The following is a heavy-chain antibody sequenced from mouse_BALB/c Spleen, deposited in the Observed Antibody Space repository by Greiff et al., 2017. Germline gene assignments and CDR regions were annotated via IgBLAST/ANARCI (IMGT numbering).Heavy chain of an antibody. V-gene: IGHV1-9*01. Sequence: QVQLQQSGAELMKPGASVKISCKATGYTFSSDWLEWVKQRPGHGLEWIGEILPGSGSTNYNEKFKGKATFTADTSSNTAYMQLSSLTSEDSAVYYCARRANWDVREGYWGQGTTLTVSS. CDR2: ILPGSGST. CDR3: ARRANWDVREGY. D-gene: IGHD4-1*01. J-gene: IGHJ2*01. CDR1: GYTFSSDW.